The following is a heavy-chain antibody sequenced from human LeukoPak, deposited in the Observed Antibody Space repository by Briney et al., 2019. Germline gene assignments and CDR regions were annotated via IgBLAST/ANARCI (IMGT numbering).Heavy chain of an antibody. J-gene: IGHJ4*02. Sequence: GGSLRLSCAASGFTFSSYAMHWVRQAPGKGLEWVAVISYDGSNKYYADSVKGRFTISRDNSKNTLYLQMNSLRAEDTAVYYCARRLRFLEWSPVYDYWGQGTLVTVSS. D-gene: IGHD3-3*01. V-gene: IGHV3-30*01. CDR3: ARRLRFLEWSPVYDY. CDR1: GFTFSSYA. CDR2: ISYDGSNK.